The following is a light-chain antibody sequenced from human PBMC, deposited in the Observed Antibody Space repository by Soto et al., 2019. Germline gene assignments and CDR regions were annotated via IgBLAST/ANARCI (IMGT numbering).Light chain of an antibody. J-gene: IGKJ5*01. CDR3: QQYNNWPAIT. Sequence: EIVMAQSPAALSVSPGERATLSCRASQSVGSKLAWYRQKPGQAPRLVIYDTYIRATGIPARFSGSGSGTEFTLTFSSLQSEDFAVYYCQQYNNWPAITFGQGTRLEIK. CDR2: DTY. CDR1: QSVGSK. V-gene: IGKV3-15*01.